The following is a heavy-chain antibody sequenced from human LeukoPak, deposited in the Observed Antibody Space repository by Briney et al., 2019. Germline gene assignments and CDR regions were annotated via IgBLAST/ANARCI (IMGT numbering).Heavy chain of an antibody. D-gene: IGHD2-2*01. Sequence: GGSLRLSCAASGFALSSHWMTWVRQVPGRGPEWVANVNRDGSETYYLDSVKGRFTISKDNAKNSLDLQMHSLRADDTAVYYCARGGIVLPPAPDTHWGQGTLVTVSS. CDR2: VNRDGSET. J-gene: IGHJ4*02. V-gene: IGHV3-7*01. CDR3: ARGGIVLPPAPDTH. CDR1: GFALSSHW.